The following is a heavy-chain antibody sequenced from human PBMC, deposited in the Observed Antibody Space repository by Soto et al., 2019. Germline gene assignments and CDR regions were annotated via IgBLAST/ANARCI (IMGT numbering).Heavy chain of an antibody. CDR1: GFTFSSYA. V-gene: IGHV3-30*04. CDR3: AKGLAAGAHY. Sequence: QVQLVESGGGVVQPGRSLRLSCAASGFTFSSYAMHWVRQAPGKGLEWVAVISYDGSNKYYADSVKGRFTISRDNSKNTLYLQMNSLRAEDTAVYYCAKGLAAGAHYWGQGTLVTVSS. J-gene: IGHJ4*02. D-gene: IGHD6-19*01. CDR2: ISYDGSNK.